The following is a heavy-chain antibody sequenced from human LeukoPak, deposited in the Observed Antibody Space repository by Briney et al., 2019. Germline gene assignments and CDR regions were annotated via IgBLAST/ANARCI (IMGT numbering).Heavy chain of an antibody. Sequence: SETLSLTCTVSGGSISSYYWSWIRQPPGKGLEWIGYIYYSGSTNYNPSLKSRVTISVDTSKNQFSLKLSSVTAADTAVYYCARGSSGWYGRGEFDYWGQGTLVTVSS. CDR1: GGSISSYY. V-gene: IGHV4-59*08. CDR3: ARGSSGWYGRGEFDY. J-gene: IGHJ4*02. CDR2: IYYSGST. D-gene: IGHD6-19*01.